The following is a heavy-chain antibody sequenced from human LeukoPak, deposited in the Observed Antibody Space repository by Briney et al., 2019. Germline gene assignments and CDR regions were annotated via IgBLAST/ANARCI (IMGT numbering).Heavy chain of an antibody. Sequence: GGSLRLSCVASGFTFSSNGMHWVRQAPGKGLEWVTFMQYDGSKKYYADSVKGRFTISRDNSKNTLYLEMNSLRAEDTAVYYCAKDIGSYYDYWGQGILVTVSS. CDR3: AKDIGSYYDY. D-gene: IGHD3-10*01. V-gene: IGHV3-30*02. CDR2: MQYDGSKK. J-gene: IGHJ4*02. CDR1: GFTFSSNG.